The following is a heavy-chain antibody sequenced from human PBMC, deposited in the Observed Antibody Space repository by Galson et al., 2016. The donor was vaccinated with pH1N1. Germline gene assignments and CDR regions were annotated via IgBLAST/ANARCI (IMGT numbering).Heavy chain of an antibody. CDR2: IIPILGTT. V-gene: IGHV1-69*13. Sequence: SVKVSCKASGGTFNSNGLSWVRQAPGQGLEWMGRIIPILGTTNYAQNFQDRVTITADESTTTAYMELSSLRSEDTAVYYCAREDYYDTDLSDWYFDLWGRGTLVTVSS. J-gene: IGHJ2*01. CDR3: AREDYYDTDLSDWYFDL. CDR1: GGTFNSNG. D-gene: IGHD3-22*01.